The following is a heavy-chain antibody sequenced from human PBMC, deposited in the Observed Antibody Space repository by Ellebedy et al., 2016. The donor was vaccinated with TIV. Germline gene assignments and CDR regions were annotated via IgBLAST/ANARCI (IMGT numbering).Heavy chain of an antibody. J-gene: IGHJ4*02. CDR3: AKDGGKVGAHFDY. CDR1: GFTFSSYG. D-gene: IGHD1-26*01. Sequence: GESLKISCAASGFTFSSYGMHWVRQAPGKGLEWVAVISYDGSNKYYADSVKGRFTISRDNSKNTLYLQMNSLRAEDTAVYYCAKDGGKVGAHFDYWGQGTLVTVSS. V-gene: IGHV3-30*18. CDR2: ISYDGSNK.